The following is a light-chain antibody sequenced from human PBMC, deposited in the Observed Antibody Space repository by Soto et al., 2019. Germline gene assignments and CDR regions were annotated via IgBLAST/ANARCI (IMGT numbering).Light chain of an antibody. CDR3: QQYKNWPGT. V-gene: IGKV3-15*01. CDR1: QSVSSN. Sequence: EIVMTQSPATLSVSPGERATLSCRASQSVSSNLAWYQQKPGQAPRLLIYGASTRATGIPARFSGSGSGTEFTLTISSLQSEDFAFYYCQQYKNWPGTFGPGTKVDIK. J-gene: IGKJ3*01. CDR2: GAS.